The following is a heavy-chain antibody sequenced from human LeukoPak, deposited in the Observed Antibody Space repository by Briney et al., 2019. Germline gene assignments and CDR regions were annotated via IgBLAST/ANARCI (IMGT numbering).Heavy chain of an antibody. CDR2: INHSGST. V-gene: IGHV4-34*01. CDR3: ARGKTTVTRYFDY. D-gene: IGHD4-17*01. Sequence: SETLSLTCAVYGGSFSGYYWSWIRQPPGKGLEWIGEINHSGSTNYNPSLKSRVTISVDTSKNQSSLKLSSVTAADTAVYYCARGKTTVTRYFDYWGQGTLVTVSS. J-gene: IGHJ4*02. CDR1: GGSFSGYY.